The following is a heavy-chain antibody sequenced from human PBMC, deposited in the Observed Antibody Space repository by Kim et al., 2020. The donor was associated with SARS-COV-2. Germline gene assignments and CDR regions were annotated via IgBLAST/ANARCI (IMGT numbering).Heavy chain of an antibody. Sequence: SVKGRFTISRDNSKNTLYLQMNSLRAEDTAVYYCAKDFRLWFGDMDAFDIWGQGTMVTVSS. V-gene: IGHV3-30*02. J-gene: IGHJ3*02. CDR3: AKDFRLWFGDMDAFDI. D-gene: IGHD3-10*01.